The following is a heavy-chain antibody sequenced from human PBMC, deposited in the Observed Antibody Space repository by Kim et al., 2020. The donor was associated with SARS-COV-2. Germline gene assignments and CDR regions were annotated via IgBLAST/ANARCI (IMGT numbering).Heavy chain of an antibody. D-gene: IGHD3-16*01. Sequence: TRRSPSFQGQVPISADKSISTAYLQWGSLKASDTAMYYCARLLPSDAFDIWGQGTMVTVSS. J-gene: IGHJ3*02. CDR2: T. V-gene: IGHV5-51*01. CDR3: ARLLPSDAFDI.